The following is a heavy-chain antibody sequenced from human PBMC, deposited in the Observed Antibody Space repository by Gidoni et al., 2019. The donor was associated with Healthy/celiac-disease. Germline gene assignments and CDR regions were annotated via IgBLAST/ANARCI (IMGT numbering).Heavy chain of an antibody. J-gene: IGHJ3*02. V-gene: IGHV1-18*01. CDR2: ISAYYGNT. CDR1: GYTFTRYG. CDR3: ARCGITIFGVATDAFDI. Sequence: QVQLVQSGAEVKKPGAAVKVSCKASGYTFTRYGISWVRKAPGQGLEWMGWISAYYGNTNHAQKLQGRVTMTTDTSTSTAYMELRSLRSDDTAVYYCARCGITIFGVATDAFDIWGQGTMVTVSS. D-gene: IGHD3-3*01.